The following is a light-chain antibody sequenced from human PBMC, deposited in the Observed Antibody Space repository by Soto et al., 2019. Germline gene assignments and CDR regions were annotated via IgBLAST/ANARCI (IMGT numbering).Light chain of an antibody. J-gene: IGLJ1*01. V-gene: IGLV2-14*01. Sequence: QSALTQPASVSGSPGQSITISCTGTSSDVGAFIYVSWYLQYPGKAPKLMIYEVGNRPSGVSNRFSGSKSGNTASLTISGLQAEDEADYYCCSYASGSIYVFGTGTKLTVL. CDR3: CSYASGSIYV. CDR2: EVG. CDR1: SSDVGAFIY.